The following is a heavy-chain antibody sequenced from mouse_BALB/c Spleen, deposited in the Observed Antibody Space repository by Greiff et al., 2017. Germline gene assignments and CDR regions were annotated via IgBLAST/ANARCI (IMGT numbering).Heavy chain of an antibody. CDR2: ISSGSSTI. CDR3: ARWGVINYYAMDY. D-gene: IGHD2-4*01. J-gene: IGHJ4*01. CDR1: GFTFSSFG. Sequence: EVHLVESGGGLVQPGGSRKLSCAASGFTFSSFGMHWVRQAPEKGLEWVAYISSGSSTIYYADTVKGRFTISRDNPKNTLFLQMTSLRSEDTAMYYCARWGVINYYAMDYWGQGTSVTVSS. V-gene: IGHV5-17*02.